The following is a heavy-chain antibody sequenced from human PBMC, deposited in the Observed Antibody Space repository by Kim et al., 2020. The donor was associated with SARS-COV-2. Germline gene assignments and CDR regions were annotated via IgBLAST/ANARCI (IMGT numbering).Heavy chain of an antibody. D-gene: IGHD1-1*01. V-gene: IGHV3-7*01. J-gene: IGHJ6*02. CDR2: IKQDGSEK. Sequence: GGSLRLFCAASGFTFSSYWMSWVRQAPGKGLEWVANIKQDGSEKYYVDSVKGRFTISRDNAKNSLYLQMNSLRAEDTAVYYCARDRLLLQPNEDTSPYYYGMDVWGQGTTVTVYS. CDR3: ARDRLLLQPNEDTSPYYYGMDV. CDR1: GFTFSSYW.